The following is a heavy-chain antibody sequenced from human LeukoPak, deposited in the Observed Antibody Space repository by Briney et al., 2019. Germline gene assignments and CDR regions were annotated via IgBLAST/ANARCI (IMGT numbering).Heavy chain of an antibody. J-gene: IGHJ5*01. V-gene: IGHV3-74*03. CDR2: INSDGYSI. CDR3: ARAGYSSGFDS. Sequence: GGSLRLSCTASPFTFSGYWMHWVRQAPGKGLVWVSRINSDGYSITYADSVKGRFTISRDNAKNTLYLQMNSLIVEDTAVYFCARAGYSSGFDSWGQGTLVTVSS. CDR1: PFTFSGYW. D-gene: IGHD6-19*01.